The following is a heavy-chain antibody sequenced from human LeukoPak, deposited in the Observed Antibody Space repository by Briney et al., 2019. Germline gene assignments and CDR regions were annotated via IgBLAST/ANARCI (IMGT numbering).Heavy chain of an antibody. J-gene: IGHJ4*02. D-gene: IGHD3-3*01. CDR3: EKDLFGVVIGGLFDY. CDR2: ICWDGGST. CDR1: GSTFEDYA. Sequence: PGGSLTLSCGASGSTFEDYAMHWVRQAPGKGLEWVSLICWDGGSTYYADSVKGRFTISRDNSKNSLYLQMNSLRAEHTPLYYFEKDLFGVVIGGLFDYWREGPVVTVSS. V-gene: IGHV3-43D*03.